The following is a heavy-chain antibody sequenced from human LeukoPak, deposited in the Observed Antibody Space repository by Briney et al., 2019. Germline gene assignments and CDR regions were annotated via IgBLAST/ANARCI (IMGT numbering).Heavy chain of an antibody. CDR1: RFTFSSYG. CDR2: IRYDGNNE. Sequence: GGSLRLSCAASRFTFSSYGMHWVRQAPGKGLEWVAFIRYDGNNEYYGDSVKGRFTISRDNSKNTLYLQMNSLRVEDTAVYYCAKVQTLSSSALDYWGQGTLVTVSS. CDR3: AKVQTLSSSALDY. D-gene: IGHD6-6*01. V-gene: IGHV3-30*02. J-gene: IGHJ4*02.